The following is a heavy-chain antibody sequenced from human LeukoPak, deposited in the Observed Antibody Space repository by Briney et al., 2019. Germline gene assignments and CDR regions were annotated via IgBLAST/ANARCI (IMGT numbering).Heavy chain of an antibody. CDR1: GFTFSSFA. CDR3: ARGSWRLVRGAASFES. V-gene: IGHV3-30-3*01. Sequence: GGSVTRSCAAYGFTFSSFAMHWVRPAAGKGLEWVAVISFDGDKKYYADSVKGRFTISRDNSKTTLYLQMNSLRAEDTAVYYCARGSWRLVRGAASFESWGQGTLVTVSS. CDR2: ISFDGDKK. J-gene: IGHJ4*02. D-gene: IGHD3-10*01.